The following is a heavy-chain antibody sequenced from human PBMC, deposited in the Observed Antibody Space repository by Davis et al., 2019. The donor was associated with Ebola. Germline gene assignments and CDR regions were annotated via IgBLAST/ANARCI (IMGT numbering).Heavy chain of an antibody. J-gene: IGHJ6*02. CDR2: IYYSGST. V-gene: IGHV4-59*12. D-gene: IGHD4-23*01. Sequence: MPSETLSLTCTVSGGSISSYYWSWIRQPPGKGLEWIGYIYYSGSTNYNPSLKSRVTISVDTSKNQFSLKLSSVTAADTAVYYCARSRGRWNYYGMDVWGQGTTVTVSS. CDR1: GGSISSYY. CDR3: ARSRGRWNYYGMDV.